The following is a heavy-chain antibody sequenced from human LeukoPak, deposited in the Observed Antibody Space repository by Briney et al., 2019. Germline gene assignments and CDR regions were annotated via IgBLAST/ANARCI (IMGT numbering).Heavy chain of an antibody. CDR2: IKQDGSEK. D-gene: IGHD3-22*01. J-gene: IGHJ6*03. CDR1: GFTSGLTFGSYW. V-gene: IGHV3-7*04. Sequence: PGGSLRLSCAASGFTSGLTFGSYWMSWVRQAPGKGLEWVANIKQDGSEKFYVDSVKGRFTISRDNAKNSLYLEMNNLRAEDTAVYYCARGVVAAIIYYYMDVWGQGTTVTVSS. CDR3: ARGVVAAIIYYYMDV.